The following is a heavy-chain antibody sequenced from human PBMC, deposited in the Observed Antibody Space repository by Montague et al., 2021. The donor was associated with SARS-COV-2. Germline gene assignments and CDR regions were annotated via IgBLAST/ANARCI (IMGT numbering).Heavy chain of an antibody. D-gene: IGHD4/OR15-4a*01. J-gene: IGHJ4*02. CDR1: GGSISSSNW. CDR3: ARGGYGGWTGYYFDY. Sequence: SETLSLTCAFSGGSISSSNWWMREIHNSGSTNYNPSLKSRVTMSVDRSKNHFSLRLSSVTAADTAMYYCARGGYGGWTGYYFDYWGQGTLVTVSS. V-gene: IGHV4-4*02. CDR2: IHNSGST.